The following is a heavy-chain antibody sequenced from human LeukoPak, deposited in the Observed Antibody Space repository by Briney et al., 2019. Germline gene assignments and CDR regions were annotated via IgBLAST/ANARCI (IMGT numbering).Heavy chain of an antibody. V-gene: IGHV3-53*01. J-gene: IGHJ4*02. CDR3: ARRAGEYSHPYDY. Sequence: GGSLRLSCAASGFTFDDYTMHWVRQAPGKGLEWVSFIYSGGNTHYSDSVKGRFTISRDNSKNTLYLQMNSLRAEDTAVYYCARRAGEYSHPYDYWGQGTLVTVSS. D-gene: IGHD2/OR15-2a*01. CDR1: GFTFDDYT. CDR2: IYSGGNT.